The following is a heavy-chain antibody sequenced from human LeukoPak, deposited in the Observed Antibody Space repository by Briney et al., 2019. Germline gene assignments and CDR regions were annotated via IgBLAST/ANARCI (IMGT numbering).Heavy chain of an antibody. Sequence: SETLSLTCTVSGGSISSYYWSWIRQPAGKGLEWIGRIYTSGSTNYNPSLKSRVTISVDTSKNQFSLKLSSVTAADTAVYYCARQFYYDSESYYADYWGQGILVTVSS. D-gene: IGHD3-22*01. CDR1: GGSISSYY. V-gene: IGHV4-4*07. CDR3: ARQFYYDSESYYADY. J-gene: IGHJ4*02. CDR2: IYTSGST.